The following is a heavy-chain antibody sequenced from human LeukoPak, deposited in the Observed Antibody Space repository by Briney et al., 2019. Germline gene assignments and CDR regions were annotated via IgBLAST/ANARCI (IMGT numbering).Heavy chain of an antibody. CDR1: GFTVSSNY. J-gene: IGHJ4*02. V-gene: IGHV3-53*01. Sequence: GGSLRLSCVVSGFTVSSNYMSWVRQAPGKGLEWVSVIYSGGSTYYADSVKGRFTISRDNSKNSLYLQMNSLRAEDTAIYYCARDSPGYGGKGFDYWGQGTLVTVSS. CDR2: IYSGGST. CDR3: ARDSPGYGGKGFDY. D-gene: IGHD4-23*01.